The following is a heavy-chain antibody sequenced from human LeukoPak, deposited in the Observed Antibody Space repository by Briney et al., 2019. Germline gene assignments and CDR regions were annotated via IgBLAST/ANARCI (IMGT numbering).Heavy chain of an antibody. D-gene: IGHD3-22*01. CDR3: ASSFTLIAKLDP. J-gene: IGHJ5*02. V-gene: IGHV4-39*07. CDR2: IYYSGST. CDR1: GGSISSSGYY. Sequence: SETLSLTCTVSGGSISSSGYYWGWSRQPPGKGLEWIGTIYYSGSTYYNPPLKSRVTISVDTSKNQFSLKLTSVTAADTAVYYCASSFTLIAKLDPWGQGTLVTVSS.